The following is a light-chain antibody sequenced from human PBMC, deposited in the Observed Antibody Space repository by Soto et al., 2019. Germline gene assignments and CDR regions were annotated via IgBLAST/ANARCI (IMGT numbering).Light chain of an antibody. CDR2: WAS. CDR1: QSVLYSSNNKNY. J-gene: IGKJ1*01. CDR3: QQYGNSPGT. V-gene: IGKV4-1*01. Sequence: DIVMTQSPDSLAVSLGERATINCKSSQSVLYSSNNKNYLAWYQQKPGQPHKLLIYWASTRESGVPDRFSGSGSGTDFTLTISRLEPEDFAVYYCQQYGNSPGTFGQGTKVEV.